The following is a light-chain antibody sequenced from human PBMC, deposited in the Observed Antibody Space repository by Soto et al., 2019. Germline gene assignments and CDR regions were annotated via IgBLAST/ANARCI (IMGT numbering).Light chain of an antibody. CDR2: ANN. CDR3: AAWDDSLSGRV. CDR1: GSNVGTSY. V-gene: IGLV1-47*01. Sequence: QSVLTQPPSASGTPGQRVTISCSGSGSNVGTSYVYWYQQLPGTAPKLLIYANNQRPSGVPDRFSGSKSGTSASLAISGPRSEDEADYYCAAWDDSLSGRVFGGGTKVTVL. J-gene: IGLJ3*02.